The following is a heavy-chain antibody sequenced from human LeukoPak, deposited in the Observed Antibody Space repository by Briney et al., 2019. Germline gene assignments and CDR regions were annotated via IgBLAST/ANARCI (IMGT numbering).Heavy chain of an antibody. D-gene: IGHD3-16*01. CDR3: ARGKGGDFQH. V-gene: IGHV3-74*01. CDR2: INSDGSST. J-gene: IGHJ1*01. Sequence: GGSLRLSCAASGFTSSSYWMHWVRQAPGKGLVWVSRINSDGSSTTYADSVKGRFTISRDNAKNTLYLQMNSLRAEDMAVYYCARGKGGDFQHWGQGTLVTVSS. CDR1: GFTSSSYW.